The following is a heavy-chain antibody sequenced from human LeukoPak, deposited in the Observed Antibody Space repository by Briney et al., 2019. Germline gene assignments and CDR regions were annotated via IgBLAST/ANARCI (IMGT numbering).Heavy chain of an antibody. V-gene: IGHV3-73*01. CDR3: TSHLYCSSTSCYGY. Sequence: PGESLRLSCAASGFTFSGSAMHWVRQASGKGLEWVGRIRSKANSYATAYAASVKGRFTISRDDSKNTAYLQMNSLKTEDTAVYYCTSHLYCSSTSCYGYWGQGTLVTVSS. CDR2: IRSKANSYAT. J-gene: IGHJ4*02. CDR1: GFTFSGSA. D-gene: IGHD2-2*01.